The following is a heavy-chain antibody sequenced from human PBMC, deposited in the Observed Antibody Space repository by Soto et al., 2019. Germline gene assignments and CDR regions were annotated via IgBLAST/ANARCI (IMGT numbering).Heavy chain of an antibody. CDR1: GASISGFY. CDR2: IYATGTT. V-gene: IGHV4-4*07. CDR3: VRDGTKTLRDWFEP. J-gene: IGHJ5*02. Sequence: SETLSLTCTVSGASISGFYWSWIRKSAGKGLEWIGRIYATGTTDYNPSLKSRVMMSVDTSKKQFSLKLRSVTAADTAVYYCVRDGTKTLRDWFEPWGQGISVTVSS. D-gene: IGHD3-16*01.